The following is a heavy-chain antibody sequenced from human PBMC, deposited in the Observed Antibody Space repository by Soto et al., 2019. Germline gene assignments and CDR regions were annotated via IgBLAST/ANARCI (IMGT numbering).Heavy chain of an antibody. CDR1: GFTSSSYS. Sequence: RLSCAASGFTSSSYSMNWVRQAPGKGLEWASYISSSSSTIYYADSVKGRFTISRDNAKNTLYLQMNSLRAEDTAVYYCARDMVRGLYPEYFQHWGQGTLVTVSS. CDR2: ISSSSSTI. CDR3: ARDMVRGLYPEYFQH. V-gene: IGHV3-48*01. D-gene: IGHD3-10*01. J-gene: IGHJ1*01.